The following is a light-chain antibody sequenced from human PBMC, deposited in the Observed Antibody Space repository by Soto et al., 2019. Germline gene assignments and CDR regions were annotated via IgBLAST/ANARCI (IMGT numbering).Light chain of an antibody. Sequence: EIVMTQSPATLSVSPGERATLSCRASQGVTTNLAWYQQKPGQAPRLHIYGASTRATGIPARFSGSGSGTEFTLTISSLQSEDFAVYYCQQYNTWPLTFGGGTKVEIK. CDR3: QQYNTWPLT. CDR2: GAS. V-gene: IGKV3-15*01. CDR1: QGVTTN. J-gene: IGKJ4*01.